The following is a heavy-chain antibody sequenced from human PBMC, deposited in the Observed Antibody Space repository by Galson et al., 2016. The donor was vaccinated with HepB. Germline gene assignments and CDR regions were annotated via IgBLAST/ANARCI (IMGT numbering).Heavy chain of an antibody. J-gene: IGHJ6*02. CDR3: RYGMDV. V-gene: IGHV3-15*01. CDR2: IRSKTDGGTT. CDR1: GFTFSNAW. Sequence: SLRLSCAASGFTFSNAWMSWVRQAPGKGLEWVGRIRSKTDGGTTDYAAPVKGRFSISRDDSKNTLYLQMNSLKTEDTAVYHCRYGMDVWGQGTTVTVSS.